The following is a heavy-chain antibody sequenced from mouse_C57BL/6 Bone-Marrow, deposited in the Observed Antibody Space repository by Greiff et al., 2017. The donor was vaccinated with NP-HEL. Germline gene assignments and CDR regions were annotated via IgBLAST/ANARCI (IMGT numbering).Heavy chain of an antibody. CDR1: GFNIKDDY. V-gene: IGHV14-4*01. CDR3: TTPITTVPWFAY. J-gene: IGHJ3*01. CDR2: IDPENGDT. D-gene: IGHD1-1*01. Sequence: VQLQQSGAELVRPGASVKLSCTASGFNIKDDYMHWVKQRPEQGLEWIGWIDPENGDTEYASQFPGKATITADTSSNTAYLQLSSLTSEDTAVYYCTTPITTVPWFAYWGEGTLVTVSA.